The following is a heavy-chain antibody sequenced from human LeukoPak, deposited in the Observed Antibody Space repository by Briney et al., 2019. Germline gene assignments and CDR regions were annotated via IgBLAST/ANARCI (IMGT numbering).Heavy chain of an antibody. D-gene: IGHD1-26*01. CDR3: ARDNIIVGAFDY. V-gene: IGHV3-30-3*01. Sequence: PGGSLRLSCAVSEFTVSSTYMSWVRQAPGKGLEWVAVISYDGSNKYYADPVKGRFTISRDNSKNTLYLQMNSLRAEDTAVYYCARDNIIVGAFDYWGQGTLVTVSS. J-gene: IGHJ4*02. CDR2: ISYDGSNK. CDR1: EFTVSSTY.